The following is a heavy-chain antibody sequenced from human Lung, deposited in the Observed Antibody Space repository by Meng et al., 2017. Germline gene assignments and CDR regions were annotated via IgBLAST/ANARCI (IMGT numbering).Heavy chain of an antibody. V-gene: IGHV4-4*02. Sequence: QCQGPGPGLGQPSGALSLTCAVAGGSITSSTWWSWVRQTPGKGLEWFGEIFHSGSTNYNPPLESRVPISVDKSKNQFSLKVYSVTAADTATYYCARFDISSSGRGDYWGQGILVTISS. J-gene: IGHJ4*02. D-gene: IGHD1-26*01. CDR3: ARFDISSSGRGDY. CDR2: IFHSGST. CDR1: GGSITSSTW.